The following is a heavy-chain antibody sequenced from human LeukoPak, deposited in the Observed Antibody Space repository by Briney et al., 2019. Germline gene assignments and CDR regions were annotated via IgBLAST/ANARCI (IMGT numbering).Heavy chain of an antibody. Sequence: SETLSLTCTVSGGSTSSSNYYWGWIRQPPGKGLEWIGSIYYSGNTYYNPSLKSRVSISVDTSRNQFSLRLSSVTAADTAIYYCARHSTAVTDDCWGQGTLVTVSS. CDR3: ARHSTAVTDDC. V-gene: IGHV4-39*01. CDR1: GGSTSSSNYY. CDR2: IYYSGNT. D-gene: IGHD6-19*01. J-gene: IGHJ4*02.